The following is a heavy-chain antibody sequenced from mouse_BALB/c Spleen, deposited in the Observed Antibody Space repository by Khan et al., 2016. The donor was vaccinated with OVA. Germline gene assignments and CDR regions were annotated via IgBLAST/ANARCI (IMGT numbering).Heavy chain of an antibody. V-gene: IGHV1-87*01. D-gene: IGHD1-1*01. CDR2: IYPGDGNS. J-gene: IGHJ2*01. CDR1: GYTFTSYW. Sequence: QVQLKQSGTELARPGASVKLSCKASGYTFTSYWMQWVKQRPGQGLEWIGAIYPGDGNSRYTQKFKGKATLTADKSSSTAYMQLSSLASSDSAVYYCARGGITTGYFDYWGQGTTLTVSS. CDR3: ARGGITTGYFDY.